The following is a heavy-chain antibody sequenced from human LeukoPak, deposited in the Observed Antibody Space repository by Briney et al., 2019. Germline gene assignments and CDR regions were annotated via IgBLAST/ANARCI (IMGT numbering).Heavy chain of an antibody. CDR3: APLSKGSYYLGY. CDR2: IYYSGST. J-gene: IGHJ4*02. D-gene: IGHD1-26*01. Sequence: SETLSLTCTVSGGSISSYYWSWIRQPPGKGLEWIGYIYYSGSTNYNPSLKSRVTISVDTSKNQFSLKLSSVTAADTAMYYCAPLSKGSYYLGYWGQGTLVTVSS. CDR1: GGSISSYY. V-gene: IGHV4-59*08.